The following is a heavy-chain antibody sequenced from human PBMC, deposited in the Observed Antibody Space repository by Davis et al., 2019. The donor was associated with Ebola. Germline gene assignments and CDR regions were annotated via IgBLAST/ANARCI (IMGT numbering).Heavy chain of an antibody. J-gene: IGHJ4*02. D-gene: IGHD1-14*01. CDR2: IVTYNAET. V-gene: IGHV1-18*04. Sequence: AASVKVSCKASGYTFINYGINWVRQAPGQGLEWMGWIVTYNAETNYTQKFQDRVTFTTDASTGTAYMELRSLRSDDTAVYYCARSANNDYWGQGTLVTVSS. CDR1: GYTFINYG. CDR3: ARSANNDY.